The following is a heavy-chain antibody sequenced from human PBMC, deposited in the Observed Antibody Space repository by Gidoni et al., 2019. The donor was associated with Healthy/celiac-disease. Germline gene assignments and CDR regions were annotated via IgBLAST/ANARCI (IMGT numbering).Heavy chain of an antibody. CDR3: AKDTYYYAGTATHPELGYFDL. D-gene: IGHD3-10*01. J-gene: IGHJ2*01. Sequence: EVQLVESGGGLVQPGRSLRLSCAAPGFTFDDYAMHWVRHAPGKGLEWVSGISWNSGSIGYADSVKGRFTISRDNAKNSLYLQMNSLRAEDTALYYCAKDTYYYAGTATHPELGYFDLWGRGTLVTVSS. V-gene: IGHV3-9*01. CDR1: GFTFDDYA. CDR2: ISWNSGSI.